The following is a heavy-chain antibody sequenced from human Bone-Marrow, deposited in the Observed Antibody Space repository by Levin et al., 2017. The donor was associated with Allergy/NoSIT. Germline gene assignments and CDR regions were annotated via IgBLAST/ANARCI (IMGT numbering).Heavy chain of an antibody. D-gene: IGHD2-15*01. V-gene: IGHV5-51*01. CDR3: AREWGGPWDCSGRSCYANYFDP. CDR1: GYSFSTYW. CDR2: IFPRDSDT. Sequence: GESLKISCKASGYSFSTYWIGWVRQLPGKGLEWIGIIFPRDSDTRYSPSFQGQVTMSADTSISTTYLQWSSLKASDTAMYYCAREWGGPWDCSGRSCYANYFDPWGQGTLVTVSS. J-gene: IGHJ5*02.